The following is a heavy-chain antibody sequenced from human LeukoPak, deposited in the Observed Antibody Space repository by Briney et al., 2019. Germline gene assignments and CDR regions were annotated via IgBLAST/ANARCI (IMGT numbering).Heavy chain of an antibody. V-gene: IGHV1-46*01. Sequence: ASVKVSCKAPGYTSTRYYIHWVRQAPGQGVEWMGIIDPSGGSRSYAQKFQGRVTITRDTSTSTVYMELSSLRSEDTAVYYCARDTSGTTQGDSDYWGQGTLVTVSS. D-gene: IGHD1-1*01. CDR3: ARDTSGTTQGDSDY. CDR2: IDPSGGSR. CDR1: GYTSTRYY. J-gene: IGHJ4*02.